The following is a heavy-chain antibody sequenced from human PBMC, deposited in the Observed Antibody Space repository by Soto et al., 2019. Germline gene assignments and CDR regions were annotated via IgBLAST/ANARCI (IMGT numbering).Heavy chain of an antibody. Sequence: ASVKVSCKASGYTFTSYGISWVRQAPGQGLEWMGWISAYNGNTNYAQKLQGRVTMTTDTSTSTANVELRSQRSDDTAVYYCARSDWNLVPFDYWGQGTLVTVPS. V-gene: IGHV1-18*01. CDR2: ISAYNGNT. J-gene: IGHJ4*02. D-gene: IGHD1-7*01. CDR3: ARSDWNLVPFDY. CDR1: GYTFTSYG.